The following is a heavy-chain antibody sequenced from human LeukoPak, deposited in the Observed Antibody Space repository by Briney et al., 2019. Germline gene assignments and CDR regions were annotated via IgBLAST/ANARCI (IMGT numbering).Heavy chain of an antibody. Sequence: QPGGSLRLSCAASGFTFSNYEMNWVRQAPGKGLEWVSYISSSGTTRFYPDSVRGRFTISRDNAKNSLYLQVNSLRADDTAVYYCAREGSGGSYVFDYWGQGTLVTVSS. CDR3: AREGSGGSYVFDY. J-gene: IGHJ4*02. CDR2: ISSSGTTR. D-gene: IGHD1-26*01. V-gene: IGHV3-48*03. CDR1: GFTFSNYE.